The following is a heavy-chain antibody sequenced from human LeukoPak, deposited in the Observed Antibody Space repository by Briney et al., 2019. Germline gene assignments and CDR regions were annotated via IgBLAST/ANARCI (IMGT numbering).Heavy chain of an antibody. D-gene: IGHD4-17*01. Sequence: PGGSLRLSCAASGFTFSDYYMSWIRQAPGKGLEWVSYISSSGSSIYYADSVKGRFTTSRDNAKNSLYLQMNSLRAEDTAVYYCAREYGDYEGVASDARIFYYWGQGALCTVSS. J-gene: IGHJ4*02. CDR2: ISSSGSSI. CDR3: AREYGDYEGVASDARIFYY. V-gene: IGHV3-11*01. CDR1: GFTFSDYY.